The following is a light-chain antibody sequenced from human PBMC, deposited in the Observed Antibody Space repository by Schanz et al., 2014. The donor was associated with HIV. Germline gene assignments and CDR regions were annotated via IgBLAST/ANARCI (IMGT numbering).Light chain of an antibody. J-gene: IGLJ3*02. Sequence: QSALTQPASVSGSPGQSISISCTGSSSDIGGYKYVSWYQQHPDKAPKLVIFDVIKRPSGVSNRFSGSKSGNTASLTISGLQADDEADYYCSSYAGSNNFWVFGGGTKLTVL. V-gene: IGLV2-14*03. CDR3: SSYAGSNNFWV. CDR2: DVI. CDR1: SSDIGGYKY.